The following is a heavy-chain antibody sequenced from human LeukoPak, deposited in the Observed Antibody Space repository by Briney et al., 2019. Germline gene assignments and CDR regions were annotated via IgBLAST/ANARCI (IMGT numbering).Heavy chain of an antibody. CDR1: GFPFSNYW. CDR3: AKDQGARYYGSGSSWFDP. Sequence: GGSLRLSCAASGFPFSNYWMHWVRQAPGKGLVWLSHITSDGSGTSYADPVKGRFTISRDNAKYTLYLQMNSLRAEDTAVYYCAKDQGARYYGSGSSWFDPWGQGTLVTVSS. V-gene: IGHV3-74*01. CDR2: ITSDGSGT. D-gene: IGHD3-10*01. J-gene: IGHJ5*02.